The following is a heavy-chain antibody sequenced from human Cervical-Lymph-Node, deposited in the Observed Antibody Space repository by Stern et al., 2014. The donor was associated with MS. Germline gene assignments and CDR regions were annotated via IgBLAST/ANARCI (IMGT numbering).Heavy chain of an antibody. CDR1: GFTFSNYG. V-gene: IGHV3-33*01. J-gene: IGHJ4*02. Sequence: QVQLVESGGGVVQPGRSLRLSCAASGFTFSNYGMHWVRQAPGKGLEWLAVIWYDGNKTYYADSVKGRFTIPKDNSKNTLFLQMSSLTAEDTALYYCARGNWNYEGMGYWGQGTLVTVSS. D-gene: IGHD1-7*01. CDR3: ARGNWNYEGMGY. CDR2: IWYDGNKT.